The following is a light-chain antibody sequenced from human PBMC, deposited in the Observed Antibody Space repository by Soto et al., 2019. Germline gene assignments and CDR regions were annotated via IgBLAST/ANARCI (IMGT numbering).Light chain of an antibody. CDR1: QSVSSY. CDR2: DAP. J-gene: IGKJ1*01. CDR3: QQRNSWPRS. V-gene: IGKV3D-11*02. Sequence: EIVLTQSPATLSLSPGERATLSCRASQSVSSYLAWYQQKPGQAPKLLIYDAPNRASGIPARISGSGPGTDFTLNINSLETEDSAVYYCQQRNSWPRSFDQGTKVEIK.